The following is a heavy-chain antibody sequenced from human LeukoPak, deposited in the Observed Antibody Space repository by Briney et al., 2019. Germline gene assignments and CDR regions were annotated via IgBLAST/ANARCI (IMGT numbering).Heavy chain of an antibody. CDR3: GRVRTGNTGSPEYFED. CDR2: LFYSGNT. J-gene: IGHJ1*01. CDR1: GGSISSYY. D-gene: IGHD4-17*01. Sequence: PSQTLSLTCTVSGGSISSYYWSWIRQSPGKGLEWIGYLFYSGNTNSNPSLKSRVTISADTSKNQFSLRLNSVTAADTAVYFCGRVRTGNTGSPEYFEDWGQGTLVTVSS. V-gene: IGHV4-59*01.